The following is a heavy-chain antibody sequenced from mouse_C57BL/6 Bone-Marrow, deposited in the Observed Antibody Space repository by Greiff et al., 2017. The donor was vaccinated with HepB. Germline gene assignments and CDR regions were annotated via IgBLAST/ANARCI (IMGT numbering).Heavy chain of an antibody. CDR2: IDPEDGET. V-gene: IGHV14-2*01. J-gene: IGHJ2*01. CDR1: GFNINDYY. Sequence: VQLQQSGAELVKPGASVKLSCTASGFNINDYYMHWVKQRTEQGLEWIGRIDPEDGETKYAPKFQGKATITADTSSNTAYLQLSSLTSEDTAVYYCARLDITTVVATNYFDYWGQGTTLTVSS. D-gene: IGHD1-1*01. CDR3: ARLDITTVVATNYFDY.